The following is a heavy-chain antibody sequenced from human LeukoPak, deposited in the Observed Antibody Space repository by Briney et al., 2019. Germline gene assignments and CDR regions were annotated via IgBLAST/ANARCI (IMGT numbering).Heavy chain of an antibody. CDR1: GFTFSTYT. D-gene: IGHD4-23*01. CDR2: ISSSGYYT. V-gene: IGHV3-23*01. J-gene: IGHJ4*02. Sequence: GGSLRLSCAASGFTFSTYTMNWVRQAPGKGLEWVSSISSSGYYTYYADSVKGRFTISRDNSKNTLYLQMNSLRAEDTAVYYCAKQKLPLDYWGQGTLVTVSS. CDR3: AKQKLPLDY.